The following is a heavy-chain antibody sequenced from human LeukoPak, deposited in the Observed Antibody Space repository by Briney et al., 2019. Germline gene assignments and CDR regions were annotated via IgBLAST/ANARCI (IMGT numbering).Heavy chain of an antibody. Sequence: PGGSLRLSCAASGFSFSRYWMHWVRQAPGKGLDWVAFIRYDGSNKYYADSVKGRFTISRDNSKNTLYLQMNSLRAEDTAVYYCAKARGLGARAATYFDYWGQGTLVTVSS. J-gene: IGHJ4*02. CDR2: IRYDGSNK. CDR3: AKARGLGARAATYFDY. CDR1: GFSFSRYW. D-gene: IGHD1-26*01. V-gene: IGHV3-30*02.